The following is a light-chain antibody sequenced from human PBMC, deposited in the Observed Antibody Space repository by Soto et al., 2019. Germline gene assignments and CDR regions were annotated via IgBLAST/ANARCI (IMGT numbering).Light chain of an antibody. V-gene: IGLV2-23*02. CDR3: FSYAGDNLYV. Sequence: QSALTQPASVSGSPRQSITISCTGTNRDVGSYNLVSWFQQHPGKAPKVLIFEVTKRPSGVSDRFSGFKSGNTASLTISGLQAEDEADYYCFSYAGDNLYVFGTGTKLTVL. CDR2: EVT. CDR1: NRDVGSYNL. J-gene: IGLJ1*01.